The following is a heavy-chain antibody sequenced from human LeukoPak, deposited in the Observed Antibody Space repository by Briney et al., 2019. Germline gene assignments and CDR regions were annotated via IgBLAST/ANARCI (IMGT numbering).Heavy chain of an antibody. CDR1: GFTFDDYA. V-gene: IGHV3-9*01. CDR3: GKEIVAAAGHYYYYGMDV. D-gene: IGHD6-13*01. J-gene: IGHJ6*02. Sequence: PGGSLRLSCAASGFTFDDYAMHWVWQAPGKGLEWGSGISWNSSSIDYADPVKGRFTIYSHNAKKYMYLQMHSLRAEDTALYYCGKEIVAAAGHYYYYGMDVWGRGTTVTVSS. CDR2: ISWNSSSI.